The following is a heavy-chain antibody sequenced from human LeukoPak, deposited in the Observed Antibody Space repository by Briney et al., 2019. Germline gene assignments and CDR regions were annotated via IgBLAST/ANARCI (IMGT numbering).Heavy chain of an antibody. CDR3: AKYGNWGSAGDY. V-gene: IGHV3-23*01. Sequence: PGGSLRLSCAASGFTFSSYAMSWVRQAPGKGLEWVSAISGSGGSTYYADSVKGRFTISRDNSKNTLYLQMNSLRAEDTAVCYCAKYGNWGSAGDYWGQGTLVTVSS. D-gene: IGHD7-27*01. CDR1: GFTFSSYA. J-gene: IGHJ4*02. CDR2: ISGSGGST.